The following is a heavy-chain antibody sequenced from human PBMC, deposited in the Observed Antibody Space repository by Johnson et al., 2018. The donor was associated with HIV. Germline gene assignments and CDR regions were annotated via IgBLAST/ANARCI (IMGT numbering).Heavy chain of an antibody. V-gene: IGHV3-53*01. Sequence: VQLVESGGGLIQPGGSLRLSCAASGFTVSSNYMSWVRQAPGKGLEWVSVIYSGGSTYYADSVKGRFTISRDNSKNTLYLQMKSLRAEDTAVYYCARGGYYYDSSGYIGVDAFDIWGQGTMVTVSS. D-gene: IGHD3-22*01. J-gene: IGHJ3*02. CDR2: IYSGGST. CDR3: ARGGYYYDSSGYIGVDAFDI. CDR1: GFTVSSNY.